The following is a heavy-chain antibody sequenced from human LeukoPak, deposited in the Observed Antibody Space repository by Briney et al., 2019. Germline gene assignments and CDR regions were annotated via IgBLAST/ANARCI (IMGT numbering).Heavy chain of an antibody. J-gene: IGHJ5*02. D-gene: IGHD3-10*01. V-gene: IGHV4-59*08. CDR1: GGSISSHY. Sequence: NSSETLSLTCSVSGGSISSHYWSWIRQPPGKGLEWIGYIYYSGSTNYNPSLKSRVTISVDTSKNQFSLKLSSVTAADTAVYYCATGGSDYYGSGRRFDPWGQGTLVTVSS. CDR2: IYYSGST. CDR3: ATGGSDYYGSGRRFDP.